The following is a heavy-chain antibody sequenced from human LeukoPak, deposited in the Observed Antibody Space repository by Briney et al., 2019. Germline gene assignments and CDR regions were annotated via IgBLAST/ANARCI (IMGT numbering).Heavy chain of an antibody. J-gene: IGHJ4*02. V-gene: IGHV3-30*18. CDR1: GFTFSGYG. CDR3: AKDVGSGYYYDSSGGNDY. D-gene: IGHD3-22*01. Sequence: GGSLRLSCAASGFTFSGYGMHWVRQAPGKGLEWLAVISYDGSNKYYADSVKGRFTISRDSSKNTLYLQMNSLRAEDTAVYYCAKDVGSGYYYDSSGGNDYWGQGTLVTVSS. CDR2: ISYDGSNK.